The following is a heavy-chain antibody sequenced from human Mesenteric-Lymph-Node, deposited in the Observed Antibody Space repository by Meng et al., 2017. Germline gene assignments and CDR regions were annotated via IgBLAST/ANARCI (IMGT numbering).Heavy chain of an antibody. V-gene: IGHV1-69*01. J-gene: IGHJ4*02. D-gene: IGHD3-10*01. CDR1: GGTFSSYA. Sequence: VGVWKRVGYWVRVSCKDSGGTFSSYAISWVRQAPGQGLEWMGGIIPIFGTANYAQKFQGRVTITADESTSTAYMELSSLRSEDTAVYYCARTPYYGSGSYSDYWGQGTLVTVSS. CDR3: ARTPYYGSGSYSDY. CDR2: IIPIFGTA.